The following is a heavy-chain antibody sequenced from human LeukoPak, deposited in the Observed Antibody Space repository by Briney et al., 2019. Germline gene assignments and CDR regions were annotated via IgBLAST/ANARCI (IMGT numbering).Heavy chain of an antibody. CDR2: ISSSSSYI. D-gene: IGHD1-26*01. V-gene: IGHV3-21*04. J-gene: IGHJ4*02. CDR3: AKDVVGATMNYFDY. CDR1: GFTFSSYS. Sequence: GGSLRLSCAASGFTFSSYSMNWVRQAPGKGLEWVSSISSSSSYIYYADSVKGRFTISRDNAKNSLYLQMNSLRAEDTAVYYCAKDVVGATMNYFDYWGQGTLVTVSS.